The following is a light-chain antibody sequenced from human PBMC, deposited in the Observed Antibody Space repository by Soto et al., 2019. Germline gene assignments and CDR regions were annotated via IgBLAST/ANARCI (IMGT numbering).Light chain of an antibody. Sequence: EIVLTQSPANLSLSPGERATLSCRASQSVSSYLAWYQQKPGQAPRLLIYDASNRATSIPARCSGSGSGTDFTLTISSLEPEDYAVYYCHQRSNWPPWTFGQGTKVDI. CDR3: HQRSNWPPWT. V-gene: IGKV3-11*01. CDR2: DAS. J-gene: IGKJ1*01. CDR1: QSVSSY.